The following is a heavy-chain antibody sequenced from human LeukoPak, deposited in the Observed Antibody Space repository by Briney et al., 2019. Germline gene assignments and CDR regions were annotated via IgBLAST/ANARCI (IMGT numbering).Heavy chain of an antibody. Sequence: PSETLSLTCTVSGGSISSYYWHWIRQPPGKGLEWIGYLYYSGSTYYNPSLKSRVTISVDTSKNQFSLKLSSVTAADTAVYYCAKAGSYYDTLYDAWGQGTLVTVSS. CDR3: AKAGSYYDTLYDA. CDR1: GGSISSYY. V-gene: IGHV4-59*12. CDR2: LYYSGST. D-gene: IGHD3-22*01. J-gene: IGHJ5*02.